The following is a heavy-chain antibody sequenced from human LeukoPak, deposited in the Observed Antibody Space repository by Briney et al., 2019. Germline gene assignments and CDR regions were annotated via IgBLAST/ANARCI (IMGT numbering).Heavy chain of an antibody. CDR1: GFXFSSYG. CDR2: IWYDGSDK. D-gene: IGHD6-13*01. CDR3: ATEGFVVAAAGHIGYFQH. V-gene: IGHV3-33*01. J-gene: IGHJ1*01. Sequence: GRSLRLSCAASGFXFSSYGIHWVRQAPGKGLEWVAVIWYDGSDKYYADSVKGRFTISRDNSKSTLYLQMNSLRAEDTAVYYCATEGFVVAAAGHIGYFQHWGQGTLVTVSS.